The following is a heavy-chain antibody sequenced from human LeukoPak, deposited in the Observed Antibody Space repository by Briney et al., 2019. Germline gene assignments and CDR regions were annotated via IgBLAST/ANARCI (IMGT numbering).Heavy chain of an antibody. CDR3: ARDYSYGSFDAFDI. J-gene: IGHJ3*02. V-gene: IGHV3-7*03. Sequence: PGGSLRLSCAASGFTFTTYWLSWVRQAPGKGLEWVANIKQDGSERYYVDFVKGRFTISRDNAKNSLYLQMNSLRAEDTAVYYCARDYSYGSFDAFDIWGQGTMVTVSS. CDR2: IKQDGSER. CDR1: GFTFTTYW. D-gene: IGHD3-16*02.